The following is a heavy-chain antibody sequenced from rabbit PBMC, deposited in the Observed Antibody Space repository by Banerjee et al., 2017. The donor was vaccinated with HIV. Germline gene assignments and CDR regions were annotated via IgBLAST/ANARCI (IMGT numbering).Heavy chain of an antibody. D-gene: IGHD1-1*01. CDR3: ARDLTGVIGWNFGL. CDR2: IYAGSSGRT. CDR1: GFSFSSSYY. J-gene: IGHJ4*01. V-gene: IGHV1S40*01. Sequence: QSLEESGGDLVKSGASLTLTCTASGFSFSSSYYMCWVRQAPGKGLEWIACIYAGSSGRTYYASWAKGRFTISKTSSTTVTLQMTSLTAADTATYFCARDLTGVIGWNFGLWGPGTLVTVS.